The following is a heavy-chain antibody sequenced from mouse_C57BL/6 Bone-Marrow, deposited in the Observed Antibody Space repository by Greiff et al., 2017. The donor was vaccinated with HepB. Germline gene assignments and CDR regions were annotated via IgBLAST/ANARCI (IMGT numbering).Heavy chain of an antibody. V-gene: IGHV1-81*01. CDR1: GYTFTSYG. CDR2: IYPRSGNT. D-gene: IGHD2-3*01. Sequence: QVQLQQSGAELARPGASVKLSCKASGYTFTSYGISWVKQRTGQGLEWIGEIYPRSGNTYYNEKFKGKATLTADKSSSTAYMELRSLTSEDAAVYFCARDGYYWYFDVWGTGTTVTVSS. J-gene: IGHJ1*03. CDR3: ARDGYYWYFDV.